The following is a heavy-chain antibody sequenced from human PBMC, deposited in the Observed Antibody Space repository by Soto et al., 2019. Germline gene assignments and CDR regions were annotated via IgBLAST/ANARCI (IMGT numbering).Heavy chain of an antibody. CDR1: GGTFSSYT. Sequence: SVKVSCKASGGTFSSYTISWVRQAPGQGLEWMGRIIPILGIANYAQKIQGRVTITADKSTSTAYLELSSLRSEDTAVYYCARRDCSGGSCYVDAFDIWGQGTMVTVSS. D-gene: IGHD2-15*01. CDR3: ARRDCSGGSCYVDAFDI. CDR2: IIPILGIA. J-gene: IGHJ3*02. V-gene: IGHV1-69*02.